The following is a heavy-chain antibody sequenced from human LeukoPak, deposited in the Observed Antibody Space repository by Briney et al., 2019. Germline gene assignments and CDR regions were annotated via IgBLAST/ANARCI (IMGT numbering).Heavy chain of an antibody. CDR2: IIPIFGTA. J-gene: IGHJ6*03. CDR3: AGVVVPAAYYYYYYMDV. CDR1: GGTFSSYA. D-gene: IGHD2-2*01. V-gene: IGHV1-69*05. Sequence: SVKVSCKASGGTFSSYAISWVRQAPGQGLEWMGGIIPIFGTANYAQKFQGRVTITTDESTSTAYMELSSLRSEDTAVYYCAGVVVPAAYYYYYYMDVWGKGTTVTVSS.